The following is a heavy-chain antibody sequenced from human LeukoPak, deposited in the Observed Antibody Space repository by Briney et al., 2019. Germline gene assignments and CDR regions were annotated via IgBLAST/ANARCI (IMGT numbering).Heavy chain of an antibody. CDR3: ARRGTSSSWAHFDY. V-gene: IGHV3-7*05. Sequence: PGGSLRLSCAVSGFQFSRSTMSWVRQAPGKGLEWVAKMKEDGSDIDYVDSVKGRFTISRDNAKNSLYLQMNSLGAEDTAVYYCARRGTSSSWAHFDYWGQGTLVTVSS. CDR2: MKEDGSDI. D-gene: IGHD6-13*01. J-gene: IGHJ4*02. CDR1: GFQFSRST.